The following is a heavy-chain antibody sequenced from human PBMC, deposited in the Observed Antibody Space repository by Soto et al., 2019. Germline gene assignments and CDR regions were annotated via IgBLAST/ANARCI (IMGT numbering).Heavy chain of an antibody. Sequence: QVQLVQSGAEVKKPGSSVKVSCKASGGSFSSYLINWVRQAPGQGLEWMGGIIPIFGTTNHAQQFQGRVTITADESTSTAYMELSSLRSEDTAVYYCAREGGIVGATTGWFDPWGQGTLVTVSS. CDR1: GGSFSSYL. J-gene: IGHJ5*02. D-gene: IGHD1-26*01. CDR3: AREGGIVGATTGWFDP. CDR2: IIPIFGTT. V-gene: IGHV1-69*12.